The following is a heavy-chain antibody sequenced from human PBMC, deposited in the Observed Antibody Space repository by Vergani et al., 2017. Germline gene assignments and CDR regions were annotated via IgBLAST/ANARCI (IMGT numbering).Heavy chain of an antibody. CDR2: INPNSGGT. D-gene: IGHD6-19*01. Sequence: QVQLVQSGAEVKKPGASVKVSCKASGYTFTGYYMHWVRQAPGQGLEWMGRINPNSGGTNSAQKCQGRVTRTRDTSISPAYMELSRLRSEDTAVYYCARVGAVAGPYYIDYGGQGTLVTVSS. V-gene: IGHV1-2*06. CDR1: GYTFTGYY. CDR3: ARVGAVAGPYYIDY. J-gene: IGHJ4*02.